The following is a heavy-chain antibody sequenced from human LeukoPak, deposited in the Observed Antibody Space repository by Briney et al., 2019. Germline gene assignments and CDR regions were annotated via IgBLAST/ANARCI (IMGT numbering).Heavy chain of an antibody. V-gene: IGHV4-39*01. CDR3: ARGRVARSPFFDY. J-gene: IGHJ4*02. CDR2: IYYSGST. D-gene: IGHD2-15*01. Sequence: SETLSLTCTVSGGSISSSSYYWGWIRQPPGKGLEWIGNIYYSGSTYYNPSLKSRVTISLDTSKNQFSLKLSSVTAADTAVYYCARGRVARSPFFDYWGQGILVTVSS. CDR1: GGSISSSSYY.